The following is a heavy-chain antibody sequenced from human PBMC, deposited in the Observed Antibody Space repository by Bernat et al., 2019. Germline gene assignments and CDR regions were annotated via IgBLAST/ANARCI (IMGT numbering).Heavy chain of an antibody. D-gene: IGHD3-10*01. CDR3: ARLGTMVRGRYYYYGMDV. Sequence: EVQLVESGGGLVQPGGSLRLSCAASGFTFSSYAMHWVRQAPGKGLEYVSAISSNGGSTYYANSVKGRFTISRDNSKNTLYLQMGSLRAEDMAVYYCARLGTMVRGRYYYYGMDVWGQGTMV. CDR2: ISSNGGST. V-gene: IGHV3-64*01. CDR1: GFTFSSYA. J-gene: IGHJ6*02.